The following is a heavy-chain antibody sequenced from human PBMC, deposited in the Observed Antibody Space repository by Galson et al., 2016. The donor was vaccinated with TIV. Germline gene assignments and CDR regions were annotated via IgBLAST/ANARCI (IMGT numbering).Heavy chain of an antibody. Sequence: QSGAEVKKPGESLKISCKASGYSFTTYWIAWVRQMPGKGLEWMGIIFPDDSETAYSPSFEGQVTISVDKSLNVAYVQWNSLRTSDTAMYYCARLEGYDDSASDYWGQGTLVTVSS. CDR1: GYSFTTYW. CDR3: ARLEGYDDSASDY. CDR2: IFPDDSET. V-gene: IGHV5-51*01. D-gene: IGHD3-22*01. J-gene: IGHJ4*02.